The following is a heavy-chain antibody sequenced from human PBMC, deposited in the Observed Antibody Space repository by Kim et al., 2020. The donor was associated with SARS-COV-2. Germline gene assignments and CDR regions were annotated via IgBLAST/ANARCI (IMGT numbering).Heavy chain of an antibody. Sequence: GGSLRLSCAASGFTFDDYGMSWVRQAPGKGLEWVSGINWNGGSTGYADSVKGRFTISRDNAKNSLYLQMNSLRAEDTALYHCARVKVDMVRGVIEWFDPWGQGTLVTVSS. CDR2: INWNGGST. V-gene: IGHV3-20*01. J-gene: IGHJ5*02. CDR1: GFTFDDYG. CDR3: ARVKVDMVRGVIEWFDP. D-gene: IGHD3-10*01.